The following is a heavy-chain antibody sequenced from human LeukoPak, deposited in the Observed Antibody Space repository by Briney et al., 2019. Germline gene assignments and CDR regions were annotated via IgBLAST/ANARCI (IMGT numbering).Heavy chain of an antibody. CDR1: GGSISSAGYY. V-gene: IGHV4-61*08. J-gene: IGHJ4*02. D-gene: IGHD6-19*01. CDR3: ARRESSGYLDY. Sequence: NPSETLSLTCTVSGGSISSAGYYWSWVRQPPGKGLEWIGYVYYSGSTSYNPSLKSRVTISVDTSKNQFSLKLSSVTAADTAVYYCARRESSGYLDYWGQGTLVTVSS. CDR2: VYYSGST.